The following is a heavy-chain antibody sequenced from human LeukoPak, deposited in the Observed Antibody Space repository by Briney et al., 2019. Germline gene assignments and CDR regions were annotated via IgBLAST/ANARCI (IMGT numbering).Heavy chain of an antibody. CDR3: ARVPDIVVVPAAND. J-gene: IGHJ4*02. D-gene: IGHD2-2*01. CDR2: VDPEDGET. Sequence: ATVKISCKVSGYTFTDYYMHWVQQAPGKGLEWMGLVDPEDGETIYAEKFQGRVTVTADTSTDTAYMELSSTRSEDTAVYYCARVPDIVVVPAANDWGQGTLVTVSS. V-gene: IGHV1-69-2*01. CDR1: GYTFTDYY.